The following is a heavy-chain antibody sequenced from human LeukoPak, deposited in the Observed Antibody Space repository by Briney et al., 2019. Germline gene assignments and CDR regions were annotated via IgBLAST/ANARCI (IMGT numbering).Heavy chain of an antibody. J-gene: IGHJ4*02. Sequence: GRSLRLSCAVSGFTFSSYVMSWVRQAPGKGLEWVSAISGSGGSTYYADSVKGRFTISRDNSKNTLYLQMNSLRAEDTAVYYCARPRHDNGDYVGYWGQGTLVTVSS. D-gene: IGHD4-17*01. CDR1: GFTFSSYV. CDR3: ARPRHDNGDYVGY. V-gene: IGHV3-23*01. CDR2: ISGSGGST.